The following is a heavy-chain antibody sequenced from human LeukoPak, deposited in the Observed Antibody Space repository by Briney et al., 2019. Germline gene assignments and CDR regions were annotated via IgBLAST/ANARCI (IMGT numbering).Heavy chain of an antibody. Sequence: GGSLRLSCAASGFTFSSYEMNWVRQAPGKGLEWVSSISSSSSYIYYADSVKGRFTISRDNAKNSLYLQMDSLRAEDTAVYYCASSGYYPLFDYWGQGTLVTVSS. D-gene: IGHD3-22*01. CDR2: ISSSSSYI. CDR3: ASSGYYPLFDY. J-gene: IGHJ4*02. CDR1: GFTFSSYE. V-gene: IGHV3-21*01.